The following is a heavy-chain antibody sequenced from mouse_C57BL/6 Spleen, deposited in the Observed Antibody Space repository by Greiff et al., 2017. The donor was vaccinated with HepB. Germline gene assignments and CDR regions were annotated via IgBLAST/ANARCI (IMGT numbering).Heavy chain of an antibody. Sequence: VQLQESGAELVKPGASVKISCKASGYAFSSYWMNWVKQRPGKGLEWIGQIYPGDGDTNYNGKFKGKATLTADKSSSTAYMQLSSLTSEDSAVYFCARGEDSAWFAYWGQGTLVTVSA. J-gene: IGHJ3*01. V-gene: IGHV1-80*01. CDR3: ARGEDSAWFAY. CDR1: GYAFSSYW. CDR2: IYPGDGDT.